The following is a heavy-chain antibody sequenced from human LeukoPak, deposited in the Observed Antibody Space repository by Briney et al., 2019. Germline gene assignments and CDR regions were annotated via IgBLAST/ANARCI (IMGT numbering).Heavy chain of an antibody. CDR1: GFTFSIYE. CDR3: ARVAAATRLDAFDI. J-gene: IGHJ3*02. CDR2: ISSSGSTI. D-gene: IGHD6-13*01. Sequence: GGSLRLSSAPSGFTFSIYEMDCGCETPGERREGGSYISSSGSTIYYADSVKGRFTISRDNAKNSLYLQMNSLRAEDTAVYYCARVAAATRLDAFDIWGQGTMVTVSS. V-gene: IGHV3-48*03.